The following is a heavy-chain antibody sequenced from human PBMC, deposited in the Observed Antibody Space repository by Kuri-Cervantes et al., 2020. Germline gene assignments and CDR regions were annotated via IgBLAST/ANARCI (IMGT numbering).Heavy chain of an antibody. Sequence: LSLTCAASGFTFDDYAMHWVRQAPGKGLEWVSGISWNSGSIGYADSVMGRFAISRDNAKNSLYLQMNSLRAEDTALYYCAKDLGISGFGNNYFDYWGQGTLVTVSS. CDR3: AKDLGISGFGNNYFDY. D-gene: IGHD3-10*01. CDR1: GFTFDDYA. J-gene: IGHJ4*02. V-gene: IGHV3-9*01. CDR2: ISWNSGSI.